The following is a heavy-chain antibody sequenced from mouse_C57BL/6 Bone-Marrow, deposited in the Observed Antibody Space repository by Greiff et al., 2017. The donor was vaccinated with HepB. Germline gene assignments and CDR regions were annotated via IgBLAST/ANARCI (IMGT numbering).Heavy chain of an antibody. J-gene: IGHJ2*01. D-gene: IGHD2-3*01. CDR1: GYTFTSYW. V-gene: IGHV1-69*01. CDR3: ARSDYDGYYYLDY. CDR2: IDPSDSYT. Sequence: QVQLQQPGAELVMPGASVKLSCKASGYTFTSYWMHWVKQRPGQGLEWIGEIDPSDSYTNYNQKFKGKSTLTVDKSSSTAYMQRSCLTSEDSAVYYYARSDYDGYYYLDYWGQGTTLTVSS.